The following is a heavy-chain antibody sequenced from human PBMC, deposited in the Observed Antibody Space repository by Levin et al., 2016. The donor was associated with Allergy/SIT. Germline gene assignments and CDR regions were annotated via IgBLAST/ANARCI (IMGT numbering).Heavy chain of an antibody. CDR2: ISGSGRST. Sequence: GESLKISCAASGFTFTSFGMNWVRQAPGKGLDWVAAISGSGRSTKFADSVKGRFTISRDNSKNTLYLQMNSLRAEDMVVYYCAKFGGNGYYLDNWGHGTLVTVSS. J-gene: IGHJ4*01. CDR3: AKFGGNGYYLDN. CDR1: GFTFTSFG. D-gene: IGHD3-22*01. V-gene: IGHV3-23*01.